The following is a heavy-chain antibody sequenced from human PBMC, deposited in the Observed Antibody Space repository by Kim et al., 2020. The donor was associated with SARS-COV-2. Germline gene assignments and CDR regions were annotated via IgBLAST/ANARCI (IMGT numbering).Heavy chain of an antibody. CDR2: ISGSGGST. D-gene: IGHD3-9*01. V-gene: IGHV3-23*01. CDR3: AKDRPDGVLRYFDWFHLDY. J-gene: IGHJ4*02. CDR1: GFTFSSYA. Sequence: GGSLRLSCAASGFTFSSYAMSWVRQAPGKGLEWVSAISGSGGSTYYADSVKGRFTISRDNTKNTLYLQMNSLRAEDTAVYYCAKDRPDGVLRYFDWFHLDYYGQGTLVAVAS.